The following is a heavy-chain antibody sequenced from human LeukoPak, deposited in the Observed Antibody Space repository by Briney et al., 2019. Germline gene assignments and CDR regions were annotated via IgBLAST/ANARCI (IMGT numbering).Heavy chain of an antibody. D-gene: IGHD5-18*01. CDR1: GGTFSSYA. V-gene: IGHV1-69*05. CDR3: AREGDTAMVTTIYY. Sequence: ASVKVSCKASGGTFSSYAISWVRQAPGQGLEWMGGIIPIFGTANYAQKFQGRVTITTDESTSTAYMELSSLRSEDTAVYYCAREGDTAMVTTIYYWGQGTLVTVSS. CDR2: IIPIFGTA. J-gene: IGHJ4*02.